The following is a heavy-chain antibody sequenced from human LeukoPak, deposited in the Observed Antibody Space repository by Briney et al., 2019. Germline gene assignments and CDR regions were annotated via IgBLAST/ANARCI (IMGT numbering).Heavy chain of an antibody. CDR3: ARAGWYGGYHRDAFDT. V-gene: IGHV4-59*01. J-gene: IGHJ3*02. Sequence: PSETLSLTCTVSGGSISSYYWSWVRQPPGKGLEWIGYIYYSGSTNYNPSLKSRVTISVDTSKNQFSLKLSSVTAADTAVYYCARAGWYGGYHRDAFDTWGQGTMVTVSS. D-gene: IGHD4-17*01. CDR2: IYYSGST. CDR1: GGSISSYY.